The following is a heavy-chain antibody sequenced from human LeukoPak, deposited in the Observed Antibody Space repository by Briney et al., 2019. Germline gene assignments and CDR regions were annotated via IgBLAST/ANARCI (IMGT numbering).Heavy chain of an antibody. CDR1: GFTFSSYS. D-gene: IGHD2-2*02. Sequence: PGGSLRLSCAASGFTFSSYSMNWVRQAPGKGLEWVSSISSSSSYIYYADSVKGRFTISRDNAKNSLYLQMNSLRAEDTAVYYCARDRVPAAIKGAFDIWGQGTVVTVSS. V-gene: IGHV3-21*01. CDR3: ARDRVPAAIKGAFDI. J-gene: IGHJ3*02. CDR2: ISSSSSYI.